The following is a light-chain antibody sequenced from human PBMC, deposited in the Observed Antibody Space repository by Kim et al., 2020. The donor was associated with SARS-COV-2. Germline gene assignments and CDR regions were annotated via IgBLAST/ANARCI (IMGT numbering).Light chain of an antibody. V-gene: IGLV3-19*01. CDR2: GKN. Sequence: GQTVLITCRGDSLRNYYASWYQQRPGKAPRLLIYGKNSRPSGISDRFSGSTSGNTASLTITATQAEDEADYFCSSRDSSGDNVMLFGGGTQLTV. J-gene: IGLJ3*02. CDR3: SSRDSSGDNVML. CDR1: SLRNYY.